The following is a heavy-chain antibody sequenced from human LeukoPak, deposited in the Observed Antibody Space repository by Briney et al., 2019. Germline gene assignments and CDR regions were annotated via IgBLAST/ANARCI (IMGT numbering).Heavy chain of an antibody. D-gene: IGHD1-26*01. CDR3: ARNADPSGNYPDY. CDR2: ITSSSTYI. V-gene: IGHV3-21*01. J-gene: IGHJ4*02. Sequence: GGSPRIPCAASGFTFSSYTMNWVRQAPGMGLEWVSSITSSSTYIYYADSLKGRFTISRDNAKNSLYLQMNSLRAEDTALYYCARNADPSGNYPDYWGQGTLVPVSS. CDR1: GFTFSSYT.